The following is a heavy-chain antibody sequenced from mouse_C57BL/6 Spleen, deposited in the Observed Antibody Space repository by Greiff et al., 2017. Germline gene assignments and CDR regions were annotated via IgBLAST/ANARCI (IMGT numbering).Heavy chain of an antibody. Sequence: VQLQQPGPVLVKPGASVKMSCKASGYTFTDYYMNWVKQSHGQSLEWIGVINPYNGGTSYNQKFKGKATLTVDKSSSTAYMELNSLTSEDSAVYYCARRTTVDYYAMDYWGQGTSVTVSS. J-gene: IGHJ4*01. V-gene: IGHV1-19*01. CDR3: ARRTTVDYYAMDY. CDR2: INPYNGGT. D-gene: IGHD1-1*01. CDR1: GYTFTDYY.